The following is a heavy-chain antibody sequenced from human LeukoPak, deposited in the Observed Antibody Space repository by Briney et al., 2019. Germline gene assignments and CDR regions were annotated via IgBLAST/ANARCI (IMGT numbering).Heavy chain of an antibody. CDR3: ASGLRYFDLYY. V-gene: IGHV4-61*02. CDR1: GGSISSGSYY. CDR2: IYTSGST. J-gene: IGHJ4*02. Sequence: SETLSLTCTVSGGSISSGSYYSSWIRQPAGKGLEWIGRIYTSGSTNYNPSLKSRVTISVDTSKNQFSLKLSSVTAADTAVYYCASGLRYFDLYYWGQGTLVTVSS. D-gene: IGHD3-9*01.